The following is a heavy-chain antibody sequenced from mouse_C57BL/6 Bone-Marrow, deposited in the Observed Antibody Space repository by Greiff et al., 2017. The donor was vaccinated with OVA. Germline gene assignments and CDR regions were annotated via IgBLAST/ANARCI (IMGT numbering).Heavy chain of an antibody. D-gene: IGHD2-13*01. CDR3: ARDYGDYWYFDV. V-gene: IGHV1-42*01. CDR2: INPSTGGT. Sequence: VQLQQSGPELVKPGASVKISCKASGYSFTGYYMNWVKQSPEKSLEWIGEINPSTGGTTYNQKFKAKATLTVDKSSSTAYMQLKSLTSEDSAVYYCARDYGDYWYFDVWGKGTTVTVSS. CDR1: GYSFTGYY. J-gene: IGHJ1*03.